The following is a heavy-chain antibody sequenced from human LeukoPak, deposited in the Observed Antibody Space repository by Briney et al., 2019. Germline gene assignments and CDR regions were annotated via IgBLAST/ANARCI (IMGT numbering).Heavy chain of an antibody. J-gene: IGHJ3*02. CDR2: ISAYNGNT. V-gene: IGHV1-18*01. Sequence: ASVKVSCKASGYTFTSYGISWVRQAPGQGLEWMGWISAYNGNTNYAQKVQGRVTMTTDTSTSIAYMELRSLRSDDTAVYYCAREDSDILTEFDAFDIWGQGTMVTVSS. CDR1: GYTFTSYG. D-gene: IGHD3-9*01. CDR3: AREDSDILTEFDAFDI.